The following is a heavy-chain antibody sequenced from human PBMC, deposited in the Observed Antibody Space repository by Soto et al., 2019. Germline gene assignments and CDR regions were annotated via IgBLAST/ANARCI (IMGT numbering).Heavy chain of an antibody. Sequence: ASVKVSCKASGYTFTSYGISWVRQAPGQGLEWMGWISAYNGNTNYAQKLQGRVTMTTDTSTSTAYMELRSLRSDDTAVYYCARFYYDYVWGSYRYTGFDYWGPGTLVTVYS. CDR1: GYTFTSYG. J-gene: IGHJ4*02. CDR2: ISAYNGNT. CDR3: ARFYYDYVWGSYRYTGFDY. V-gene: IGHV1-18*01. D-gene: IGHD3-16*02.